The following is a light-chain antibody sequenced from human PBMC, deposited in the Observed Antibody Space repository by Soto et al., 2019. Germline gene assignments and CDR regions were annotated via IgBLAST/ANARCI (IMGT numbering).Light chain of an antibody. J-gene: IGKJ4*01. V-gene: IGKV3-11*01. Sequence: EIVMTQSPVTLSLSPGEGATLSCRASQSIYNYLAWYQQKPGQAPRLLIYDASNRATGIPARFSGSGSGTDFPLTISSLEPEDFAVYYCQQRSEWVTFGGGTKVEIK. CDR3: QQRSEWVT. CDR2: DAS. CDR1: QSIYNY.